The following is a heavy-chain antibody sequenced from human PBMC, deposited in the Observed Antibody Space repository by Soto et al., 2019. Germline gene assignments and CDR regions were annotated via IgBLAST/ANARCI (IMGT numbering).Heavy chain of an antibody. J-gene: IGHJ6*02. Sequence: EVQLLESGGGLKQPGESLRLSCAASGFSLSSYAMSWVRQAPGKGLEWVSGIRDSGGNTYYADSVKGRFTISRDNSKTTVYLQMNSLRAEDTAVYYCATSGGFSGYDWRGYYYYGMDVWGQGTTVTVSS. CDR1: GFSLSSYA. V-gene: IGHV3-23*01. D-gene: IGHD5-12*01. CDR2: IRDSGGNT. CDR3: ATSGGFSGYDWRGYYYYGMDV.